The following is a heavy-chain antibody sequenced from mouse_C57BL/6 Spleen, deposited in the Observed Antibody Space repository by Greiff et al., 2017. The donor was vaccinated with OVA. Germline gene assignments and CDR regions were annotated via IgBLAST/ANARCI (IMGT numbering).Heavy chain of an antibody. Sequence: QVQLQQPGAELVRPGSSVKLSCKASGYTFTSYWMHWVKQRPIQGLEWIGNIDPSDSETHYNQKFKDKATLTVDKSSRTAYMQLSSLTSEDSAVYYCASYSNHQGNAMDYWGQGTSVTVAS. CDR1: GYTFTSYW. CDR2: IDPSDSET. J-gene: IGHJ4*01. V-gene: IGHV1-52*01. D-gene: IGHD2-5*01. CDR3: ASYSNHQGNAMDY.